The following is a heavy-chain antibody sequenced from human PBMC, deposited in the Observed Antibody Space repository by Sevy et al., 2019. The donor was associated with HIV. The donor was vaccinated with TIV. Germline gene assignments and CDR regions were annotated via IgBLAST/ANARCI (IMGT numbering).Heavy chain of an antibody. CDR3: ARSPSGSQGPGKYFQH. Sequence: ASVKVSCKASGYTFINYGITWVRQAPGQGLEWMGWISRYNTNYAQKLQSRVTMTTDTSTSTVYMELRSLRSYDTAVYYCARSPSGSQGPGKYFQHWGQGTLVTVSS. D-gene: IGHD1-26*01. CDR2: ISRYNT. V-gene: IGHV1-18*01. J-gene: IGHJ1*01. CDR1: GYTFINYG.